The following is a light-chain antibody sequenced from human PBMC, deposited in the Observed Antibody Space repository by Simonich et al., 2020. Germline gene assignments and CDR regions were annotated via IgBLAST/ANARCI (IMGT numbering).Light chain of an antibody. V-gene: IGLV6-57*01. CDR1: SGSFASNY. CDR3: QSYDSSNQV. J-gene: IGLJ3*02. CDR2: EDN. Sequence: NFMLTQPHSVSESPGKTVTISCTRSSGSFASNYVPWYQQRPGSSPTTVIYEDNQRPSGVPGRFSGSIDSSSNSASLTISGLKTEDEADYYCQSYDSSNQVFGGGTKLTVL.